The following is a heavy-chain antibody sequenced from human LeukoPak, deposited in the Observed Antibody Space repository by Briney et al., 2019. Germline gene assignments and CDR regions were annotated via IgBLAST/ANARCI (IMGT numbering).Heavy chain of an antibody. Sequence: SETLSLTCAVYGGSFSGYYWSWIRQPPGKGLEWIGEINHSGSTNYNPSLKSRVTISVDTSKNQFSLKLSSVTAADTAVYYCARRSCSGGSCRYYYYYYYMDVWGKGTTVTISS. V-gene: IGHV4-34*01. CDR3: ARRSCSGGSCRYYYYYYYMDV. CDR2: INHSGST. J-gene: IGHJ6*03. CDR1: GGSFSGYY. D-gene: IGHD2-15*01.